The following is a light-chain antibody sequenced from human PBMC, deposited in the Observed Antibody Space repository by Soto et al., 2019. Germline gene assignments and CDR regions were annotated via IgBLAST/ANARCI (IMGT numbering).Light chain of an antibody. J-gene: IGKJ1*01. CDR2: MAS. CDR1: QSISSW. CDR3: HQYNSWT. V-gene: IGKV1-5*03. Sequence: DIQMTQSPSTLSASVGDRVTITCRASQSISSWLAWYQQKPGKAPKLLIYMASNLESGVSSRFSGSGSGTEFTLTISSLQPDDSATYYCHQYNSWTFGQGIKVEIK.